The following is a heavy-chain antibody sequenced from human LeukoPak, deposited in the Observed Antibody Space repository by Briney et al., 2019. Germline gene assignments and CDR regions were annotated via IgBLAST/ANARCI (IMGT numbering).Heavy chain of an antibody. J-gene: IGHJ4*02. CDR1: GYTFTSYY. CDR2: INPSGGST. V-gene: IGHV1-46*01. CDR3: ATSIAVAGTVGR. D-gene: IGHD6-19*01. Sequence: ASVKVSCKASGYTFTSYYMHWVRQAPGQGLEWMGIINPSGGSTSYAQKFQGRVTMTRDMSTSTVYMELSRLRSDDTAVYYCATSIAVAGTVGRWGQGTLVTVSS.